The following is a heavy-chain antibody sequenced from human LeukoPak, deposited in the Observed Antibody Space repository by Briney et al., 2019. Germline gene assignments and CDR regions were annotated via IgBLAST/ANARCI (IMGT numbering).Heavy chain of an antibody. Sequence: GGSLRLSCAASGFTFSSYGMHWVRQAPGKGLEWVAFIRYDGSNKYYADSVKGRSTISRDNSKNTLYLQMNSLRAEDTAVYYCAKGVVPAAILSAFDIWGQGTMVTVSS. V-gene: IGHV3-30*02. CDR3: AKGVVPAAILSAFDI. D-gene: IGHD2-2*01. J-gene: IGHJ3*02. CDR1: GFTFSSYG. CDR2: IRYDGSNK.